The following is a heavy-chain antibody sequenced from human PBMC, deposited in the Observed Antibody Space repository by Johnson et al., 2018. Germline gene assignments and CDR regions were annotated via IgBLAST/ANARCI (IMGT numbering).Heavy chain of an antibody. D-gene: IGHD3-16*01. V-gene: IGHV4-4*07. CDR1: GGSISRYS. Sequence: QVQLQESGPGLVKPSETLSLTYTVSGGSISRYSWTWIRQPPGKGLEYIGSIDHSGVTDFNPPLTSRVRMSVDSSQFHFSLNLNSVTAADTAVYYCVRGRLGELEYWGQGPLVIVSS. CDR2: IDHSGVT. CDR3: VRGRLGELEY. J-gene: IGHJ4*02.